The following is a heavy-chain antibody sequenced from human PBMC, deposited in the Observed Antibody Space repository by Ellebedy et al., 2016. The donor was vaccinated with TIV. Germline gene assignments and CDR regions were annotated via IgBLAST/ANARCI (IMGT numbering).Heavy chain of an antibody. V-gene: IGHV3-48*01. D-gene: IGHD2-8*01. CDR3: ARVRSVYHYMDV. Sequence: GESLKISCAASGFTLSDYSMSWVRQAPGKGLEWVSYISSTSSTIYYADSVKGRFTVSRDNPKNSLFLQMNSLRAEDTAMYYCARVRSVYHYMDVWGKGTMVTVSS. CDR2: ISSTSSTI. CDR1: GFTLSDYS. J-gene: IGHJ6*03.